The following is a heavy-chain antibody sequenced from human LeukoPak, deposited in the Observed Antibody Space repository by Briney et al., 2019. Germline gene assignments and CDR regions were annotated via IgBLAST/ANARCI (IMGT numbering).Heavy chain of an antibody. Sequence: PSETLSLTCTVSGGSISSSSYYWGWIRQPPGKGLEWIGSIYYSGSTYYNPSLKSRVTISVDTSKNQFSLKLSSVTAADTAVYYCARVYSSSWYKGAFDIWGQGTMVTVSS. D-gene: IGHD6-13*01. J-gene: IGHJ3*02. V-gene: IGHV4-39*07. CDR1: GGSISSSSYY. CDR2: IYYSGST. CDR3: ARVYSSSWYKGAFDI.